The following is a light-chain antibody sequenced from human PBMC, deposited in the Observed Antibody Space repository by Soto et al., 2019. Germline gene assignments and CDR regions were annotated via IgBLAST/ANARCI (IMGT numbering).Light chain of an antibody. V-gene: IGKV3-15*01. CDR3: QQYNNWPPSIT. CDR2: GAS. Sequence: DIVMTQSPSTLSASPGERVTLSCRASESVSSNLAWYQQRPGQAPRLLIYGASTRATDTPVRFRGSGSGTEFTLTISSLQSEDFAVYYCQQYNNWPPSITFGQGTRLEIK. J-gene: IGKJ5*01. CDR1: ESVSSN.